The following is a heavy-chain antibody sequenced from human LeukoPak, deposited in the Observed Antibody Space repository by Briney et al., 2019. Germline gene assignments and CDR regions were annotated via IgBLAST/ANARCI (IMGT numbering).Heavy chain of an antibody. D-gene: IGHD1-14*01. Sequence: GGSLRLSCTAPGFTFGDYTMNWFRQAPGKGLEWVAFIRSKAYSGKTEYAASVKGRFTISRDDSNSSAYLEMKSLKTEDTGVYYCTRDSRYTTEGFDYWGQGTLVTVSS. V-gene: IGHV3-49*03. J-gene: IGHJ4*02. CDR1: GFTFGDYT. CDR3: TRDSRYTTEGFDY. CDR2: IRSKAYSGKT.